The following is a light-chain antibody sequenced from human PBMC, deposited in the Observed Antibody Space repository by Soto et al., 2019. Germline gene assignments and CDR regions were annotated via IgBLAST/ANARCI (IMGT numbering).Light chain of an antibody. CDR1: QSVSAN. CDR3: QQYNNWPQT. Sequence: EVVMTKSPATLSVSTGERATRSCRASQSVSANLAWYQQKPGQAPRLLIYGAFTRATGVPARFSGTGSGTEFTLTISSLHSVDFAGYYCQQYNNWPQTFGQGTKVDIK. J-gene: IGKJ1*01. V-gene: IGKV3-15*01. CDR2: GAF.